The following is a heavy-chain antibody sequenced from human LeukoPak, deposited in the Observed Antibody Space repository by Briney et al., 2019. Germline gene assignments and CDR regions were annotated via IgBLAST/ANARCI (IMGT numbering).Heavy chain of an antibody. CDR1: GGSISSGSCY. CDR2: IYTSGST. D-gene: IGHD2-8*01. V-gene: IGHV4-61*02. Sequence: PSETLSLTCTVSGGSISSGSCYWSWIRQPAGKGLEWIGRIYTSGSTNYNPSLKSRVTISVDTSKNQFSLKLSSVTAADTAVYYCAREDDIVRGAFDIWGQGTMVTVSS. CDR3: AREDDIVRGAFDI. J-gene: IGHJ3*02.